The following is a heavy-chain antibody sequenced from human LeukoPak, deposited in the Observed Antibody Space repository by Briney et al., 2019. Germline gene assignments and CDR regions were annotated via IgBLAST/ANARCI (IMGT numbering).Heavy chain of an antibody. V-gene: IGHV3-23*01. Sequence: PGGTLRLSCAASGFTFSSYGMSWVRQAPGKGLEWVSAISGTGGSTYYADSVKGRFTISRDNSKNTLYLQMNSLRAEDTATYYCAKNGDRGAYCSGGSCYPYYYYYMDVWGKGTTVTISS. CDR2: ISGTGGST. J-gene: IGHJ6*03. D-gene: IGHD2-15*01. CDR3: AKNGDRGAYCSGGSCYPYYYYYMDV. CDR1: GFTFSSYG.